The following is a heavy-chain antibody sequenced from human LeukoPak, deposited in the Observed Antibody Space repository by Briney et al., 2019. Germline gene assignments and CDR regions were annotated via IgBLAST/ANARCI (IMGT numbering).Heavy chain of an antibody. CDR3: ARERYYYDSSGYSNWFDP. V-gene: IGHV3-48*03. CDR2: ISSSAGTT. J-gene: IGHJ5*02. D-gene: IGHD3-22*01. CDR1: GFTFSSYE. Sequence: GGSLRLSCAASGFTFSSYEMNWVRQAPGKGLEWVSYISSSAGTTYYADSVKGRFTISRDNAKNSLYLQMNSLRAEDTAVYYCARERYYYDSSGYSNWFDPWGQGTLVTVSS.